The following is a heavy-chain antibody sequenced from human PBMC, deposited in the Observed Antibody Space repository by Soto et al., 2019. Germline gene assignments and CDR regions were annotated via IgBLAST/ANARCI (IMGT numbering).Heavy chain of an antibody. J-gene: IGHJ6*02. CDR3: ARDRGSSGPPGVDYYYYGMDV. V-gene: IGHV3-30-3*01. CDR2: ISYDGSNK. D-gene: IGHD6-19*01. Sequence: GGSLRLSCAASGFTFSSYAMHWVRQAPGKGLEWVAVISYDGSNKYYADSVKGRFTISRDNSKNTLYLQMNSLRAEDTAVYYCARDRGSSGPPGVDYYYYGMDVWGQGTTVTVSS. CDR1: GFTFSSYA.